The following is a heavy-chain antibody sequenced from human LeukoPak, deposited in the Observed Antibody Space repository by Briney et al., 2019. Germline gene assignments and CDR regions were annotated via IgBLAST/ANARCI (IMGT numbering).Heavy chain of an antibody. J-gene: IGHJ2*01. Sequence: SETLSLTCTVSAGSISSSSYYWGWIRQPPGRGLEWFGSIYYSGSTYYNPSLKSRVTISVDTSKNPCALKLSSVSVADTAVYYGARHPGYSDSVNWYFDLWGRGTLVTVSS. D-gene: IGHD3-22*01. CDR3: ARHPGYSDSVNWYFDL. V-gene: IGHV4-39*01. CDR1: AGSISSSSYY. CDR2: IYYSGST.